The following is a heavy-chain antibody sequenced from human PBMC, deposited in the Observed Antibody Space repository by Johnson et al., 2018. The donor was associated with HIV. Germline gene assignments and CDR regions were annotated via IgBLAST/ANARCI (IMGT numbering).Heavy chain of an antibody. D-gene: IGHD6-13*01. V-gene: IGHV3-9*01. Sequence: VQLVESGGGLVQPGRSLRLSCAASGFTFKDYAMHWVRQTPAKGLEWVSAISRNSASIYYEASVRGRFTISRDNDKNSLHLEMNSLRPEDTALYYCVKTVGLPSTWYERAFDIWGQGTRVTVSS. CDR2: ISRNSASI. CDR1: GFTFKDYA. CDR3: VKTVGLPSTWYERAFDI. J-gene: IGHJ3*02.